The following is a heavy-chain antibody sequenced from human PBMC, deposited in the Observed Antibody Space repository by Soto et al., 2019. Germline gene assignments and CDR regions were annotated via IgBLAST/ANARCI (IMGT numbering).Heavy chain of an antibody. D-gene: IGHD6-13*01. V-gene: IGHV3-11*01. Sequence: GGSLRLSCAASGFIFRDWFMNWIRHAPEKGQEWISYVSKDNGRATRYAHSVKGRFTISRDNAKNSLFLQMNNLTVQDTAVYYCAPESWVSPDSWELGTMVTV. J-gene: IGHJ4*02. CDR2: VSKDNGRAT. CDR1: GFIFRDWF. CDR3: APESWVSPDS.